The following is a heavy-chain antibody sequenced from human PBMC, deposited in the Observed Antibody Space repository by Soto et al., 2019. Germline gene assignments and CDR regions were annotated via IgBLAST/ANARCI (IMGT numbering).Heavy chain of an antibody. CDR3: AKSFYYDSSGYRSSPFDY. CDR2: ISGSGGST. Sequence: GGSLRLSCAASGFTFSSYAMSWVRQAPGKGLEWVSAISGSGGSTYYADSVKGRFTISRRNSKNTLYLQMNSLRAEDTAVYYCAKSFYYDSSGYRSSPFDYWGQGTLVTVSS. J-gene: IGHJ4*02. CDR1: GFTFSSYA. V-gene: IGHV3-23*01. D-gene: IGHD3-22*01.